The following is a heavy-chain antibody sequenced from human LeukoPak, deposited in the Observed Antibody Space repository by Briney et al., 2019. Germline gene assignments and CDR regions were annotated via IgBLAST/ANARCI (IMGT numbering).Heavy chain of an antibody. D-gene: IGHD1-26*01. CDR1: GGTLSSFT. CDR3: ARELVGALPDAFDI. Sequence: GASVKVSCKASGGTLSSFTISWVRQAPGQGLEWMGGIIPIFGTANYAQKFQGRVTITADESTSTAYMELSSLRSDDTAVYYCARELVGALPDAFDIWGQGTMVTVSS. V-gene: IGHV1-69*13. J-gene: IGHJ3*02. CDR2: IIPIFGTA.